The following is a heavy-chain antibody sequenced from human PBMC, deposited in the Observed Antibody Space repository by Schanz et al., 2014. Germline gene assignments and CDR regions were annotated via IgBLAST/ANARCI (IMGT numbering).Heavy chain of an antibody. J-gene: IGHJ4*02. Sequence: VHLLESGGGLVEPGGSLRLSCAASGFSFGTYAMSWVRQAPGKGPEWVSYITYNGGTIYYADSVKGRFTISRDNAKNSLYLEMNSLRAEDTALYYCARDRRNADLDYWGQGTLVTVSS. CDR3: ARDRRNADLDY. CDR1: GFSFGTYA. CDR2: ITYNGGTI. V-gene: IGHV3-48*03. D-gene: IGHD1-1*01.